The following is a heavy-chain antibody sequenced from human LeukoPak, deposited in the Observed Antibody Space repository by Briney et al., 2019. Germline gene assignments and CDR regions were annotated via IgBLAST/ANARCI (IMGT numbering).Heavy chain of an antibody. CDR2: ISWNSGRM. CDR3: AAMYYYGSGSYFDP. V-gene: IGHV3-9*01. J-gene: IGHJ5*02. Sequence: PGRSLRLSCEASGFTFDNYGMHWVRQAPGKGLEWVSFISWNSGRMAYADSVKGRFTISRDNAKNTVYLQMNSLRAEDTAEYYCAAMYYYGSGSYFDPWGQGTLVTVSS. D-gene: IGHD3-10*01. CDR1: GFTFDNYG.